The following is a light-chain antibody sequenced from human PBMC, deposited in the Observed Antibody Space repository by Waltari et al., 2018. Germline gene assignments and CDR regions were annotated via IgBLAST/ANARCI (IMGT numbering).Light chain of an antibody. CDR1: QSVSSA. CDR2: GVS. J-gene: IGKJ1*01. V-gene: IGKV3-20*01. Sequence: EVVLTQSPGTLSWSPGERATLSCRASQSVSSAFVGYQQKPGQAPRLLIYGVSNRATGTPDRFSGSGFGTDFSLTISRLEPEDFAVYYCQNYERLPATFGQGTRVEIK. CDR3: QNYERLPAT.